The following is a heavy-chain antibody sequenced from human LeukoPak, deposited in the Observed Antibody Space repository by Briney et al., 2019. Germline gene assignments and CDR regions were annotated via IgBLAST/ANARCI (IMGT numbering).Heavy chain of an antibody. CDR2: IRDSAYRT. J-gene: IGHJ4*02. V-gene: IGHV3-23*01. Sequence: GGSLRLSCAASRFTFSNYAMSWVRQAPGKGLEWVSSIRDSAYRTYYADSVKGRFTISRDNAENSLYLQMDSLRAEDTAVYYCVRDRLGDWYIRDFDSWGQGTLVTVSS. D-gene: IGHD5-24*01. CDR3: VRDRLGDWYIRDFDS. CDR1: RFTFSNYA.